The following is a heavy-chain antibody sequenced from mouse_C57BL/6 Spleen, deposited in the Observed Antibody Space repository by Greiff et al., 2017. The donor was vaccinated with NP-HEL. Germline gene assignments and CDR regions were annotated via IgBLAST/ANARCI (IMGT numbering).Heavy chain of an antibody. Sequence: DVKLQESGGGLVKPGGSLKLSCAASGFTFSDYGMHWVRQAPEKGLEWVAYISSGSSTIYYADTVKGRFTISRDNAKNTLFLQMTSLRSEDTAMYYCARGKTGTWFAYWGQGTLVTVSA. CDR3: ARGKTGTWFAY. V-gene: IGHV5-17*01. CDR1: GFTFSDYG. J-gene: IGHJ3*01. CDR2: ISSGSSTI. D-gene: IGHD4-1*01.